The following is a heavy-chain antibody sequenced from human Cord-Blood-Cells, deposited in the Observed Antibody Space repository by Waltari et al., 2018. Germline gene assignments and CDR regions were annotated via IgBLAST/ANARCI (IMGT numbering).Heavy chain of an antibody. Sequence: QVQLVESGGGVVQPGRSLRLSCAASGFTFSSYAMHWVRQAPGKGLDGVAVISYDGSNKYYADSVKGRFTISRDNSKNTLYLQMNSLRAEDTAVYYCARTVYGDYFDYWGQGTLVTVSS. CDR2: ISYDGSNK. J-gene: IGHJ4*02. CDR3: ARTVYGDYFDY. V-gene: IGHV3-30-3*01. D-gene: IGHD4-17*01. CDR1: GFTFSSYA.